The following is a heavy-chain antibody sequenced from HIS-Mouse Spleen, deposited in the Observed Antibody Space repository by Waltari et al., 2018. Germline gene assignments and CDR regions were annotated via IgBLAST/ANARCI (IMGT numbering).Heavy chain of an antibody. Sequence: EVQLVESGGGLVQPGGSLRLSCAASGFTFSSYWMSWDRQAPGRGLEWGANRKKDGTERYYVDSVKGRFTISRDNAKNSLYLQMNSLRAEDTAVYYCARDRQLCFDYCGQGTLVTVSS. D-gene: IGHD6-6*01. V-gene: IGHV3-7*01. CDR3: ARDRQLCFDY. CDR2: RKKDGTER. CDR1: GFTFSSYW. J-gene: IGHJ4*02.